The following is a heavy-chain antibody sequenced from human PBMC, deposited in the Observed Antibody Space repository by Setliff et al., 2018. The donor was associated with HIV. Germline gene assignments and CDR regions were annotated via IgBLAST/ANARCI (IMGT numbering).Heavy chain of an antibody. D-gene: IGHD5-12*01. J-gene: IGHJ6*03. CDR1: GFTFSTFA. V-gene: IGHV3-30*07. CDR3: ARHRFDFGYYYYYMDV. CDR2: ISYDGSRI. Sequence: GSLRLSCVASGFTFSTFAMHWVRQAPGKGLEWVSVISYDGSRIVYADSVKGRFTISRDNSNNTLSLQMNSLRAEDTALYYCARHRFDFGYYYYYMDVWGKGTTVTVSS.